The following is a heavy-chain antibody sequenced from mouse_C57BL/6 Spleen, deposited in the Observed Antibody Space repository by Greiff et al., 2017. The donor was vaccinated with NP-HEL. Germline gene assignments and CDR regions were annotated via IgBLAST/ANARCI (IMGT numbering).Heavy chain of an antibody. CDR1: GYSITSGYD. Sequence: EVKVEESGPGMVKPSQSLSLTCTVTGYSITSGYDWHWIRHFPGNKLEWMGYISYSGSTNYNPSLKSRISITHDTSKNHFFLKLNSVTTEDTATYYCARANWDGGYYFDYWGQGTTLTVSS. V-gene: IGHV3-1*01. CDR3: ARANWDGGYYFDY. J-gene: IGHJ2*01. CDR2: ISYSGST. D-gene: IGHD4-1*01.